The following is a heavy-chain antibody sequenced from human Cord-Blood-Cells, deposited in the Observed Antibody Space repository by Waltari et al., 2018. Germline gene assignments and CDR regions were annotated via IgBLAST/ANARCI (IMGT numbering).Heavy chain of an antibody. CDR2: IYYSGST. CDR1: GGSVSSGSYY. Sequence: QVQLQESGPGLVKPSETLSLTCTVSGGSVSSGSYYWSWIRQPPGKGLEWIGYIYYSGSTNYNPSLKSRVTISVDTSKNQFSLKLSSVTAADTAVYYCASSTAKSRFPDAFDIWGQGTMVTVSS. V-gene: IGHV4-61*01. CDR3: ASSTAKSRFPDAFDI. D-gene: IGHD6-25*01. J-gene: IGHJ3*02.